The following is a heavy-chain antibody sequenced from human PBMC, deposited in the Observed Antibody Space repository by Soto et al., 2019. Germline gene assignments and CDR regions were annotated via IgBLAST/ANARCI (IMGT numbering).Heavy chain of an antibody. CDR1: GFTFSSYA. CDR3: AYDIFLGYYDSSGYYPGPYYYGMDV. V-gene: IGHV3-23*01. J-gene: IGHJ6*02. D-gene: IGHD3-22*01. CDR2: ISGRGGST. Sequence: PVGSLRLSCAASGFTFSSYAMSWFRQAPENGLEWVSAISGRGGSTYYADSVKGRFTISRDNSKNTLYLQMNSLRAEDTAVYYCAYDIFLGYYDSSGYYPGPYYYGMDVWGQGTTVTVSS.